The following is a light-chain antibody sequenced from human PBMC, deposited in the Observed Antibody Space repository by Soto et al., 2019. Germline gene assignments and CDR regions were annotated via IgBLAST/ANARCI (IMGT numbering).Light chain of an antibody. CDR2: GAS. V-gene: IGKV3-15*01. CDR3: HQYTDWPRST. CDR1: QSVSSN. Sequence: EIVMTQSPATLSVSPGERATLSCRASQSVSSNLAWYQQIPGQAPRLLIYGASIRATGIPARFSGSGSGTDFSLTISSLQSEDFAIYYCHQYTDWPRSTFGQGTKLEIK. J-gene: IGKJ2*01.